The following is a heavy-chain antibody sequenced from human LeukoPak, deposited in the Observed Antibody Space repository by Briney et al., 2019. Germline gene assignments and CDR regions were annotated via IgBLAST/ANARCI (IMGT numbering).Heavy chain of an antibody. J-gene: IGHJ4*02. CDR1: GFTFSSYG. Sequence: GGSLRLSCAASGFTFSSYGMHWVRQAPGKGLEWVAVISYDGSNKYYAEAVKGRFTISRDNSKNTLYRQMNSLRIEDTAVYYCASAVAGSVDYPADYWGQGTLVTVSS. D-gene: IGHD6-19*01. CDR3: ASAVAGSVDYPADY. V-gene: IGHV3-30*03. CDR2: ISYDGSNK.